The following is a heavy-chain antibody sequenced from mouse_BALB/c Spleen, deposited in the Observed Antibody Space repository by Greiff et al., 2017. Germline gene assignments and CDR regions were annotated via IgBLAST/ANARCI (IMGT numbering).Heavy chain of an antibody. CDR2: ISSGGSYT. CDR1: GFTFSSYA. D-gene: IGHD1-1*01. J-gene: IGHJ2*01. V-gene: IGHV5-9-4*01. Sequence: DVKLVESGGGLVKPGGSLKLSCAASGFTFSSYAMSWVRQSPEKRLEWVAEISSGGSYTYYPDTVTGRFTISRDNAKNTLYLEMSSLRSEDTAMYYCARVYYGSSVDYWGQGTTLTVSS. CDR3: ARVYYGSSVDY.